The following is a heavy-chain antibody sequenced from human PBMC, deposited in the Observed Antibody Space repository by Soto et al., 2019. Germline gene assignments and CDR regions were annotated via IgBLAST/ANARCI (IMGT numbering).Heavy chain of an antibody. J-gene: IGHJ6*02. CDR2: IIPIFGTA. V-gene: IGHV1-69*13. Sequence: ASVKVSCKASGGTFSSYAISWVRQAPGQGLEWMGGIIPIFGTANYAQKFQGRVTITADESTSTAYMELSSLRSEDTAVYYCARDKKITMIVVVIRDYGMDVWGQGTTVTVSS. CDR3: ARDKKITMIVVVIRDYGMDV. CDR1: GGTFSSYA. D-gene: IGHD3-22*01.